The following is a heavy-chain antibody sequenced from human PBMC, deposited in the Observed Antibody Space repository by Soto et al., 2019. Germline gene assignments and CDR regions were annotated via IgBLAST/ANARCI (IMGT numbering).Heavy chain of an antibody. J-gene: IGHJ2*01. D-gene: IGHD3-22*01. CDR3: AKVPSSGYTRCDFDF. Sequence: QVHLEESGGGVVQPGRSLRLSCAASGFSFSTYGMHWVRQAPGKGLEWVAVISHDGGNEYYADSVKGRFTISRDSSKNTVYLQMNNVRAEDTAVYYCAKVPSSGYTRCDFDFWGLGTLVTVSS. V-gene: IGHV3-30*18. CDR2: ISHDGGNE. CDR1: GFSFSTYG.